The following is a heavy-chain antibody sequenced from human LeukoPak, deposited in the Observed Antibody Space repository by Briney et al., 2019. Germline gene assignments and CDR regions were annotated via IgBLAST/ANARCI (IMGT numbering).Heavy chain of an antibody. CDR3: AREHESYYYILTGQENAFDI. D-gene: IGHD3-9*01. J-gene: IGHJ3*02. CDR2: IYYSGST. Sequence: SSETLSLTCTVSGGSISSGGYYWSWIRQHPGKGLEWIGYIYYSGSTYYNPSLKSRVTISVDTSKNQFSLKLSSVTAADTAVYYCAREHESYYYILTGQENAFDIWGQGTMVTVSS. CDR1: GGSISSGGYY. V-gene: IGHV4-31*03.